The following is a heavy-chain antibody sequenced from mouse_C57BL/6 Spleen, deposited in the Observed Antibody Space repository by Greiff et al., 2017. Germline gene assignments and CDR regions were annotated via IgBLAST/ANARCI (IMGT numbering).Heavy chain of an antibody. CDR3: ARQLRLRLYAMDY. Sequence: EVQLQQSGPELVKPGASVKISCKASGYTFTDYYMNWVKQSHGKSLEWIGDINPNNGGTSYNQKFKGKATLTVDKSSSTAYMELRSLTSEDSADYYCARQLRLRLYAMDYWGQGTSVTVSS. J-gene: IGHJ4*01. D-gene: IGHD3-2*02. CDR2: INPNNGGT. V-gene: IGHV1-26*01. CDR1: GYTFTDYY.